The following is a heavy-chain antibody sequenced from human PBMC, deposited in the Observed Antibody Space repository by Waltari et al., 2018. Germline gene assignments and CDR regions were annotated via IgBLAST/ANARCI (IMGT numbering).Heavy chain of an antibody. V-gene: IGHV1-2*06. CDR3: ARVLDKRRPYDY. J-gene: IGHJ4*02. Sequence: QVQLVQSGAEVKKPGSSVKVSCKASGGTFSSYAISWVRQAPGQGLEWMGRINPNSGGTNYAQKFQGRVTMTRDTAISTAYMELSRLRSDDTAVYYCARVLDKRRPYDYWGQGTLVTVSS. CDR2: INPNSGGT. D-gene: IGHD6-25*01. CDR1: GGTFSSYA.